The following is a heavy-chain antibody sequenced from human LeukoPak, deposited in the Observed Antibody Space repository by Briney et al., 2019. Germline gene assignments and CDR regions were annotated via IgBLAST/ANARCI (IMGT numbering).Heavy chain of an antibody. CDR2: ISYDGSNK. Sequence: GGSLRLSCAASGFTFSSYAMHWVRQAPGKGLEWVAVISYDGSNKYYADSVKGRFTISRDNSKNTLYLQMNSLRAEDTAVYYCARDQRLGYYYGMDVWGQGTTVTVSS. V-gene: IGHV3-30*04. CDR1: GFTFSSYA. D-gene: IGHD6-25*01. CDR3: ARDQRLGYYYGMDV. J-gene: IGHJ6*02.